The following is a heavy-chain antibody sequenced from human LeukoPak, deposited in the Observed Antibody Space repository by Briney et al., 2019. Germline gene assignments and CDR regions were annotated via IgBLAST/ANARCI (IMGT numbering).Heavy chain of an antibody. Sequence: PSQTLSLTCTVSGGSISSGSYYWSWIRQPPGKGLEWIGYIYYSGSTNYNPSLKSRVTISVDTSKNQFSLKLSSVTAADTAVYYCARVLYSSSFYYYYYMDVWGKGTTVTISS. CDR1: GGSISSGSYY. V-gene: IGHV4-61*01. CDR3: ARVLYSSSFYYYYYMDV. CDR2: IYYSGST. D-gene: IGHD6-13*01. J-gene: IGHJ6*03.